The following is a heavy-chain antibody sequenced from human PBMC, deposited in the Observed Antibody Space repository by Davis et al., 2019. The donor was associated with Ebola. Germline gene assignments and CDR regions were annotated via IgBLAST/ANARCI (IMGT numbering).Heavy chain of an antibody. V-gene: IGHV3-33*01. Sequence: PGGSLRLSCAASGFTFSSYGMHWVRQAPGKGLEWVAVIWYDGSNKYYADSVKGRFTISRDNSKNTLYLQMNSLRAEDTAVYYCARAVRYCSSTSCYSPFDYWGQGTLVTVSS. CDR3: ARAVRYCSSTSCYSPFDY. CDR1: GFTFSSYG. D-gene: IGHD2-2*02. J-gene: IGHJ4*02. CDR2: IWYDGSNK.